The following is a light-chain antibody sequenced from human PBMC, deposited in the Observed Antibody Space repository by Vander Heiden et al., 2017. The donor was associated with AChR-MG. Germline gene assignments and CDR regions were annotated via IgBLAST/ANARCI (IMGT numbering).Light chain of an antibody. CDR1: SSHIGATC. CDR2: VTN. J-gene: IGLJ1*01. CDR3: AAWDDRLNGLYV. Sequence: SVLPQPPSASVTPGHRVTIPCRGRSSHIGATCLNWYKHVPGTLTQHPTLVTNPRPSGVPDRYSGSKSGTSASLAIRWLQSEDEADYYCAAWDDRLNGLYVFGTGTKV. V-gene: IGLV1-44*01.